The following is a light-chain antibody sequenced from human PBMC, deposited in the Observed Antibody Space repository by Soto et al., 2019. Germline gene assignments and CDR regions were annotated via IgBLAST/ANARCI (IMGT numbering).Light chain of an antibody. CDR1: QDIDNH. Sequence: QMTQSPSSLSASVGDRVTITCQASQDIDNHLNWFQQKPGKAPKLLIYDASNLQTGVSSRFSGSGSGTHFTFTISSLHPEAIATYYCQHFHTLPYTFGLGTKLEIK. V-gene: IGKV1-33*01. CDR3: QHFHTLPYT. J-gene: IGKJ2*01. CDR2: DAS.